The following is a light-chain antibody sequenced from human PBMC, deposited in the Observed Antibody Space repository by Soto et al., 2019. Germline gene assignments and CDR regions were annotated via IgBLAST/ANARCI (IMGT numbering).Light chain of an antibody. CDR3: QQSYSNPIT. V-gene: IGKV1-39*01. CDR1: HNIYNY. CDR2: DAS. Sequence: IHLTQSPSSLSASVGDRFTIACQASHNIYNYLNWYHQKPGKAPKLLIFDASNLETGVPSRFSGSGSRTDFTLTISSLQPEDFETYYCQQSYSNPITFGQGTRLEIK. J-gene: IGKJ5*01.